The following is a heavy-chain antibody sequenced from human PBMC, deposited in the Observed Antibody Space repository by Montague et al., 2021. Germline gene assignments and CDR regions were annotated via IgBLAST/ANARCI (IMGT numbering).Heavy chain of an antibody. CDR3: ARVFSSWYVGWFDP. CDR2: IYYSGSS. Sequence: SETLSLTCTVSGASITSNIYYWGWIRQSPGKGLEWIGSIYYSGSSFYQPSLKSRITMAVDTSKNQFSLKLSSVTAADTAIYYCARVFSSWYVGWFDPWGQGTLVTASS. D-gene: IGHD6-13*01. V-gene: IGHV4-39*07. J-gene: IGHJ5*02. CDR1: GASITSNIYY.